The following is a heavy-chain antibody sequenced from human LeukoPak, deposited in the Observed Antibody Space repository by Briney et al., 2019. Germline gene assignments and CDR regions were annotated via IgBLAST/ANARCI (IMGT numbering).Heavy chain of an antibody. CDR1: GFTFSSYA. CDR3: AKDYDQEDYGMDV. D-gene: IGHD3-3*01. CDR2: ISGSGGST. J-gene: IGHJ6*02. V-gene: IGHV3-23*01. Sequence: PGGSLRLSCAASGFTFSSYAMSWVRQAPGKGLEWVSAISGSGGSTYYADSVKGRFTISRDNSKNTLYLQMSSLRAEDTAVYYCAKDYDQEDYGMDVWGQGTTVTVSS.